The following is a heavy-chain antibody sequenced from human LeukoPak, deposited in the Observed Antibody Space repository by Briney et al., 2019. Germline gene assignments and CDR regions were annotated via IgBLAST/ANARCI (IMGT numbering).Heavy chain of an antibody. V-gene: IGHV3-23*01. CDR1: GFAFSSFA. CDR2: INRGGNTT. Sequence: GGSLRLSCAASGFAFSSFAVGWVRQSPGKGLEWLSTINRGGNTTFYADSVKGRFTISRDNSKNTLYLHMDGLRPDDTAIYYCTKELHVAVAVADYYYFYMDVWGRGTAVSVSS. J-gene: IGHJ6*03. D-gene: IGHD6-19*01. CDR3: TKELHVAVAVADYYYFYMDV.